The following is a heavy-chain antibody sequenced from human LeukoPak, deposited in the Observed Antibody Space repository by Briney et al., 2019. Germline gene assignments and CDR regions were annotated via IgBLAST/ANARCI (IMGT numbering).Heavy chain of an antibody. D-gene: IGHD6-13*01. J-gene: IGHJ4*02. CDR1: GFSLSTSGMC. CDR2: IDWDDDK. V-gene: IGHV2-70*11. Sequence: SGPTLVNPTQTLTLTCTFSGFSLSTSGMCVSWIRQPPGKALEWLARIDWDDDKYYSTSLKTRLTISKDTSKNQVVLTMTNMDPVDTATYYCARMPLAAVGTPILDYWGQGTLVTVSS. CDR3: ARMPLAAVGTPILDY.